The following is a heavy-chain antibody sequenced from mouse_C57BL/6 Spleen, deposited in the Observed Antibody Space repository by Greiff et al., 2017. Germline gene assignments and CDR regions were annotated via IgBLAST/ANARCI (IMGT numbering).Heavy chain of an antibody. Sequence: QVQLQQPGAELVKPGASVKLSCKASGYTFTNYWMHWVKQRPGRGLEWIGSINPNSGGTKYNEKFKSKATLTVDKSSSTAYMQLSSLTSEDSADYYGACGVGSGSSGFSYWGQGTLVTVSA. CDR1: GYTFTNYW. D-gene: IGHD1-1*01. CDR2: INPNSGGT. CDR3: ACGVGSGSSGFSY. V-gene: IGHV1-72*01. J-gene: IGHJ3*01.